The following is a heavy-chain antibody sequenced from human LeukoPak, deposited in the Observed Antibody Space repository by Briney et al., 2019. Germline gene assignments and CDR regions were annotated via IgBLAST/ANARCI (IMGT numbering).Heavy chain of an antibody. CDR1: GYTFTGYY. CDR3: ARGYCSGGSCPKIDY. D-gene: IGHD2-15*01. V-gene: IGHV1-2*02. J-gene: IGHJ4*02. Sequence: ASVKVSCKASGYTFTGYYMHWVRQAPGQGLEWMGWINPNSGGTNYAQKFQGRVTMTRDTSISTAYMELSRLRSDDTAVYYCARGYCSGGSCPKIDYWGQGTLVTVSS. CDR2: INPNSGGT.